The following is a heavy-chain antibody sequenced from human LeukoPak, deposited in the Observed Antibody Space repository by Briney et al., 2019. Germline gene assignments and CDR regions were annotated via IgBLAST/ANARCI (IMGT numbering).Heavy chain of an antibody. V-gene: IGHV3-23*01. CDR1: GFTFRIYA. CDR2: ISGSDAST. CDR3: ARRGSEWDSYFYPMDV. Sequence: GGSLRLSCAASGFTFRIYAMSWVRQAPGKGLEWVSGISGSDASTFYADSVMGRFTISRDNSMNTLYLQMNNVRAEDAAIYFCARRGSEWDSYFYPMDVWGQGTTVTVSS. D-gene: IGHD1-26*01. J-gene: IGHJ6*02.